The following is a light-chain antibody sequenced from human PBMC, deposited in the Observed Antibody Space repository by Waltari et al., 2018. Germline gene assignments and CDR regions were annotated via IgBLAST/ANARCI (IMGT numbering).Light chain of an antibody. V-gene: IGLV1-51*02. CDR1: PSTIGNNY. CDR2: AKD. Sequence: QSVLTQPPSVSAAPGQKVTISCSGSPSTIGNNYVSWYQQFPGAAPKVLIYAKDKRTTGIPARFSGAKSGTSATLAMTGLQTGDEADYYCGTWDNTLSANTLSAVFGGGTK. CDR3: GTWDNTLSANTLSAV. J-gene: IGLJ2*01.